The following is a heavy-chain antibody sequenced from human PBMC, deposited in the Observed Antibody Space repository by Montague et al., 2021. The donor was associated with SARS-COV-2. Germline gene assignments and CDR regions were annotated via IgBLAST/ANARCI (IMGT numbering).Heavy chain of an antibody. CDR3: ARHLFSFSDSGTLGYFDD. CDR1: GVSINNNNYY. J-gene: IGHJ4*03. V-gene: IGHV4-39*01. Sequence: SETLSLTCDVSGVSINNNNYYWGWIRQPPGKGLEWIGTIYYSGSTYYNPSLKSRVTISVDTSKNQFSLRLRSVTAADTAVYYCARHLFSFSDSGTLGYFDDWGHGTLVAVSS. D-gene: IGHD3-10*01. CDR2: IYYSGST.